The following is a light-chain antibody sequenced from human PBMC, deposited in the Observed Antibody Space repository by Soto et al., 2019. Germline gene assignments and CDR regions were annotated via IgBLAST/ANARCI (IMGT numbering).Light chain of an antibody. CDR1: SSNIGSNT. J-gene: IGLJ3*02. V-gene: IGLV1-44*01. CDR3: AAWDDSLNGPV. CDR2: SNN. Sequence: QSVLTQPPSASGTPGQRVTISCSGSSSNIGSNTVNWYQQLPGTAPKLLIYSNNQRPSGVPDRFSGSKSGTSASLAISGLKSEDGADYYCAAWDDSLNGPVFGGGTKLTVL.